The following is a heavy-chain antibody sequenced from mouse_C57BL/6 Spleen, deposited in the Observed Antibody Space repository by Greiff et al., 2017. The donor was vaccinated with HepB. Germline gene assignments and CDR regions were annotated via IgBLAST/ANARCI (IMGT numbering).Heavy chain of an antibody. J-gene: IGHJ3*01. CDR2: INPSSGYT. CDR1: GYTFTSYW. V-gene: IGHV1-7*01. Sequence: QVQLQQSGAELAKPGASVKLSCKASGYTFTSYWMHWVKQRPGQGLEWIGYINPSSGYTKYNQKFNDKATLTADKSSSTAYMQLSSLTYEDSAVYYCASDVFGSSYGDYWGQGTLVTVSA. CDR3: ASDVFGSSYGDY. D-gene: IGHD1-1*01.